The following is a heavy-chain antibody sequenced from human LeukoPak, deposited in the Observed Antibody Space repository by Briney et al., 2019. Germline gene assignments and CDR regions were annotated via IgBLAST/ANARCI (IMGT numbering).Heavy chain of an antibody. CDR3: ARGRVSSDYGSVWFDP. D-gene: IGHD3-10*01. J-gene: IGHJ5*02. Sequence: PSETLSLTCTVSGCSISSYYRSWVRQPAGKGLEWIGRIYTSGRTNYNPSLKSRVTISVAKSKNQFSLKLSSVTAADTAVYYCARGRVSSDYGSVWFDPWGQGTLVTVSS. CDR2: IYTSGRT. V-gene: IGHV4-4*07. CDR1: GCSISSYY.